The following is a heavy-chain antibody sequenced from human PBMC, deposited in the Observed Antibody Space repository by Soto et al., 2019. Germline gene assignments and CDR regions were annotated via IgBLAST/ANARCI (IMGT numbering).Heavy chain of an antibody. CDR2: ISHSGIT. V-gene: IGHV4-4*02. Sequence: QVQLQESGPGLVRPSGALSVTCAVSGDSIRRSHWWSWVRQSPGKGLEWIGEISHSGITNYNPSLKSRVTISGDKSKNQLSLKLTSVTAADTAVYYCARVRYDRSGFDHWGQGTVVSVSS. D-gene: IGHD3-22*01. J-gene: IGHJ4*02. CDR1: GDSIRRSHW. CDR3: ARVRYDRSGFDH.